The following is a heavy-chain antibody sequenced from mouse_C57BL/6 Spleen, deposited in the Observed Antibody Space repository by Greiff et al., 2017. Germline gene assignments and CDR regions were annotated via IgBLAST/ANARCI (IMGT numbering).Heavy chain of an antibody. D-gene: IGHD2-3*01. CDR2: IDPSDSYT. CDR1: GYTFTSYW. Sequence: QVQLQQPGAELVKPGASVKLSCKASGYTFTSYWMQWVHQRPGQCLEWVGEIDPSDSYTNYTQNFKGKATLTVDTSSSTAYLQLSSLTAEDSAVYYWARGWLYDGYLYAMDYWGQGTSVTVSS. J-gene: IGHJ4*01. V-gene: IGHV1-50*01. CDR3: ARGWLYDGYLYAMDY.